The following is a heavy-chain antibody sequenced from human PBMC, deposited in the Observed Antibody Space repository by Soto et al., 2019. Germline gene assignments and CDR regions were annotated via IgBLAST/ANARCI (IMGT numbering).Heavy chain of an antibody. CDR1: GFTFSSYG. Sequence: GGSLRLSCAASGFTFSSYGMHWVRQAPGKGLEWVAVISYDGSNKYYADSVKGRFTISRDNSKNTLYLQMNSLRAEDTAVYYCAKDGTYYDILTGNDAFDIWGQGTMVTVSS. CDR2: ISYDGSNK. V-gene: IGHV3-30*18. CDR3: AKDGTYYDILTGNDAFDI. D-gene: IGHD3-9*01. J-gene: IGHJ3*02.